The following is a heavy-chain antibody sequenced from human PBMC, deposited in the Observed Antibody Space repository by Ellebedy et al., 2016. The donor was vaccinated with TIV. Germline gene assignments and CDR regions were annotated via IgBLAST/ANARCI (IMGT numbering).Heavy chain of an antibody. CDR1: GGTFSSYG. J-gene: IGHJ4*02. V-gene: IGHV1-69*04. D-gene: IGHD2-21*01. CDR3: ARAPVGIVAAPPDY. Sequence: AASVKVSCKASGGTFSSYGISWVRQAPGQGLEWMGRIIPILGIAKHAQKLQGRVTMTTDTSTSTAYMELRSLRSDDTAVYYCARAPVGIVAAPPDYWGQGTLVTVSS. CDR2: IIPILGIA.